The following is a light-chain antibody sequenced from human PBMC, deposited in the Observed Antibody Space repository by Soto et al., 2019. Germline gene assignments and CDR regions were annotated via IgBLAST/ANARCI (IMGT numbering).Light chain of an antibody. CDR1: SGHSSYA. CDR2: LNSDGSH. V-gene: IGLV4-69*01. CDR3: QTWGTGMPV. J-gene: IGLJ2*01. Sequence: VLTQAPSASASLGASVKLTCTLSSGHSSYAIAWHQQQPEKGPRYLMKLNSDGSHSKGDGIPDRFSGSRSGAERYLTSASLQSEDEADYYCQTWGTGMPVFGGGTQRTVL.